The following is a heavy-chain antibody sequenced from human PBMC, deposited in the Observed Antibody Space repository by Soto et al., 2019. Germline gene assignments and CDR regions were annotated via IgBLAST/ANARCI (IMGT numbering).Heavy chain of an antibody. V-gene: IGHV1-18*04. CDR1: CYSFTSYG. D-gene: IGHD1-20*01. CDR3: ARDPPITGSLRGTPLMAV. Sequence: ASVKVSCTASCYSFTSYGISWVRQAPGQGLECMGWISAYNGNTNYEQKFQGRVAMTTDTSTNTAYLELRTLRSDDAAVYYCARDPPITGSLRGTPLMAVWGQGTTVTVSS. J-gene: IGHJ6*02. CDR2: ISAYNGNT.